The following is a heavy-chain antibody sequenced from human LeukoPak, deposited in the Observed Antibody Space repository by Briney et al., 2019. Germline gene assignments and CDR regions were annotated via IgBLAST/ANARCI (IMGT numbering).Heavy chain of an antibody. D-gene: IGHD3-9*01. J-gene: IGHJ6*02. Sequence: PSETLSLTCTVSGGSISSGGYYWSWIRQHPGKGLEWIGYIYYSGSTYYNPSLKSRVTISVDTSKNQFSLKLSSVTAADTAVYYCARELRYFDWLASYYYYGMDVWGQGTTVTASS. CDR1: GGSISSGGYY. CDR2: IYYSGST. V-gene: IGHV4-31*03. CDR3: ARELRYFDWLASYYYYGMDV.